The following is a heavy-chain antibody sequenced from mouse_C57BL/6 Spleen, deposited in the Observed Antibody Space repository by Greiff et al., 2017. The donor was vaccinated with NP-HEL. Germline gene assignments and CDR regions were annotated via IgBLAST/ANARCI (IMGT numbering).Heavy chain of an antibody. J-gene: IGHJ2*01. CDR1: GFTFSDYG. CDR2: ISSGSSTI. V-gene: IGHV5-17*01. D-gene: IGHD4-1*01. CDR3: ARWETGTYYFDY. Sequence: VQLKESGGGLVKPGGSLKLSCAASGFTFSDYGMHWVRQAPEKGLEWVAYISSGSSTIYYADTVKGRFTISRDNAKNTLFLQMTSLRSEDTAMYYCARWETGTYYFDYWGQGTTLTVSS.